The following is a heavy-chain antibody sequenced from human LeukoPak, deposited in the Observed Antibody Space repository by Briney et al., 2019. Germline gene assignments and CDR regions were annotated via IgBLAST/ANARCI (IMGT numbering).Heavy chain of an antibody. D-gene: IGHD3-3*01. Sequence: GGSLRLSCAASGFTFSSYAMHWVRQAPGKGLEYVSAISSNGGSTYYANSVKGKFTISRDNSKNTLYLQMNSLRAEDTAVYYCAKDGVRSNYLDYWGQGTLVTVSS. CDR2: ISSNGGST. CDR3: AKDGVRSNYLDY. V-gene: IGHV3-64*01. CDR1: GFTFSSYA. J-gene: IGHJ4*02.